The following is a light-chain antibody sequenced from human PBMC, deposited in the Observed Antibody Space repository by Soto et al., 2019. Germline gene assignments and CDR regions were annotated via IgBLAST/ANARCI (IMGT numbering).Light chain of an antibody. V-gene: IGLV2-14*03. CDR1: SSDVGGYNY. CDR2: DVS. CDR3: SSYTSSTTPYV. J-gene: IGLJ1*01. Sequence: QSVLTQPASVSGSPGQSITLSCTGTSSDVGGYNYVSRYQRHPGKAPKLMIFDVSNRPSGVSNRFSGSKSTNTATLTISGLQAEDEADYFCSSYTSSTTPYVFGTGTKLTVL.